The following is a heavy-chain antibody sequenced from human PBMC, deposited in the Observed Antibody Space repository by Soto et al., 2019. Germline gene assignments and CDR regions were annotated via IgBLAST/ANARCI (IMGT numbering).Heavy chain of an antibody. Sequence: ASVKVSCKASGYTFTSYGISWVRQAPGQGLEWMGWISAYNGNTNYAQKLQGRVTMTTDTSTSTAYMELRSLRSDDTAVYYWARGGVFWSVYSLIPLWDYGMDVWGQGPTVPAP. J-gene: IGHJ6*02. CDR3: ARGGVFWSVYSLIPLWDYGMDV. CDR1: GYTFTSYG. CDR2: ISAYNGNT. D-gene: IGHD3-3*01. V-gene: IGHV1-18*04.